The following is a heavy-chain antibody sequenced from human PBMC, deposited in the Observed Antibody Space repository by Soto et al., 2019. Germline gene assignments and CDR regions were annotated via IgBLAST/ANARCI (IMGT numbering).Heavy chain of an antibody. CDR2: INPNSGGT. D-gene: IGHD3-22*01. CDR1: GYTFTGYY. J-gene: IGHJ4*02. Sequence: ASVKVSCKASGYTFTGYYMHWVRQAPGQGLEWMGWINPNSGGTNYAQKFQGWVTMTRDTSISTAYMELSRLRSDDTAVYYCARGRYYDIPDLLDYWGQGTLVTVSS. V-gene: IGHV1-2*04. CDR3: ARGRYYDIPDLLDY.